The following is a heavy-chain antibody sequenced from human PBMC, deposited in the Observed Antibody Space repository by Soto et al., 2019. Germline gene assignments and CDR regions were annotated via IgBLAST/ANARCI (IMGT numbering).Heavy chain of an antibody. D-gene: IGHD2-15*01. CDR3: ARLVVVVAATDYFDY. Sequence: QLQLQESGPGLVKPSETLSLTCTVSGGSISSSSYYWGWIRQPPGKGLEWIGSIYYSGSTYYNPSLKSRVTLSVDTSKNQFSLKLGSVTAADTAVYYCARLVVVVAATDYFDYWCQGTLVTVSS. J-gene: IGHJ4*02. CDR2: IYYSGST. V-gene: IGHV4-39*01. CDR1: GGSISSSSYY.